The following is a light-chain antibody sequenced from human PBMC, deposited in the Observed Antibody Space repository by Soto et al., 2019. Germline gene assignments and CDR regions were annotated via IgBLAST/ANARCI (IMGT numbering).Light chain of an antibody. CDR2: LSSDGSH. CDR3: QTWDTGARVV. V-gene: IGLV4-69*01. CDR1: SGHSSYA. J-gene: IGLJ2*01. Sequence: QSVLTQSPSASASLGASVKLTCTLSSGHSSYAIDWHQQQPEKGPRYLMKLSSDGSHSKGDGIPDRFSGSSSGAERYLTISRLQSEDEADYYCQTWDTGARVVFGGGTKLTVL.